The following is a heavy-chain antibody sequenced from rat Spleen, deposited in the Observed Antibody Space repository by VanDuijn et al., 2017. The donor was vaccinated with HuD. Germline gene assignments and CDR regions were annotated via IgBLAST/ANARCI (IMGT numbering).Heavy chain of an antibody. Sequence: EVQLVESGGGLVQPGRSLKLSCAASGFTFSDYNMAWVRQAPTKGLEWVASISYGGVSTYYRDSVKGRFTISRDNAKSTLYLQMNNLRSEDTATYYCARGGNYDFDYWGHGVMVTVSS. CDR1: GFTFSDYN. J-gene: IGHJ2*01. D-gene: IGHD1-10*01. CDR2: ISYGGVST. CDR3: ARGGNYDFDY. V-gene: IGHV5-7*01.